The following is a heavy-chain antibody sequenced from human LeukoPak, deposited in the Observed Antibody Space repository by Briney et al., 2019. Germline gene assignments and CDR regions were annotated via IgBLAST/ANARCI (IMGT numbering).Heavy chain of an antibody. D-gene: IGHD6-19*01. Sequence: SETLSLTCTVSGGSISSYYWSWIRQPPGKGLEWIGYINYSGSTNYNPSLKSRVTISVDTSRNQLSLKLTPVTAADTAVYYCARATDSNGWLFDYWGQGTLVTVSS. CDR3: ARATDSNGWLFDY. CDR2: INYSGST. J-gene: IGHJ4*02. CDR1: GGSISSYY. V-gene: IGHV4-59*01.